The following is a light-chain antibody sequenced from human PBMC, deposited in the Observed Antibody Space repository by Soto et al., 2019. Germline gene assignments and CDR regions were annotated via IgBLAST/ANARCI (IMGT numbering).Light chain of an antibody. CDR2: EVT. J-gene: IGLJ1*01. V-gene: IGLV2-8*01. Sequence: QSALTQPPSASGSPGQSVTISCTGTYSDIGAYNYVSWYRLRPGEAPKLIIYEVTKRPSGVPDRIFASKSGNTASLTVSGLQADDEAEYYCQSYDSRLSTYVFGTGTKVTVL. CDR3: QSYDSRLSTYV. CDR1: YSDIGAYNY.